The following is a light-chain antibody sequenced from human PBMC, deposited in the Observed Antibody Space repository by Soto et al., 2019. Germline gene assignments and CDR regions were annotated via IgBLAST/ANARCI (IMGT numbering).Light chain of an antibody. Sequence: EIVLTPSPGTLSLSPGERATLSCRASQSVTSNYLTWYQQKPGQAPRLLIFGASIRATGIPDRFSGSGSGTDFTLTISRLEPEDFAVYHCQQYGDSPTTFGQGTKVDIK. V-gene: IGKV3-20*01. CDR1: QSVTSNY. CDR3: QQYGDSPTT. CDR2: GAS. J-gene: IGKJ1*01.